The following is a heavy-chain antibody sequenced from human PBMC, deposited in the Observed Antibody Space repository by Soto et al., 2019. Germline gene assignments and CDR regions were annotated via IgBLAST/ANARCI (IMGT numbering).Heavy chain of an antibody. D-gene: IGHD3-10*01. Sequence: PGGSLRLSCAASGFTFNDYSMIWVRQAPGKGLEWVSFISTSGTFIHYADSVKGRFSISRDNAKNSLYLQMNSLRAEDTAVFYCGRVFYASGSYFVDNWGQGTLVTVSS. J-gene: IGHJ4*02. CDR1: GFTFNDYS. V-gene: IGHV3-21*01. CDR2: ISTSGTFI. CDR3: GRVFYASGSYFVDN.